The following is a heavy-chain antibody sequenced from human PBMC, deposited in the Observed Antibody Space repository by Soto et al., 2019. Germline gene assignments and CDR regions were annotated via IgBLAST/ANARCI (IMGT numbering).Heavy chain of an antibody. CDR3: AKRRGAGGHFDY. J-gene: IGHJ4*02. CDR1: GFTFSSYA. V-gene: IGHV3-23*01. CDR2: VSIGGST. D-gene: IGHD2-15*01. Sequence: GGSLRLSCAASGFTFSSYAMGWVRQGPGKGLEWVAVVSIGGSTHYADSVRGRFTISRDNSKNTLSLQMNRLTAEDTAVYFCAKRRGAGGHFDYWGQGALFTVSS.